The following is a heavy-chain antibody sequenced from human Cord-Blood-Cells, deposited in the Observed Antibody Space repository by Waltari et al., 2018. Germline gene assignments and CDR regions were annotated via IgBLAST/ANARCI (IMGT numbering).Heavy chain of an antibody. CDR3: ASWGGYDILTGYYAFDI. J-gene: IGHJ3*02. D-gene: IGHD3-9*01. Sequence: QVQLDQSGAEVKKPWSSVKVSCRASGGPFSSYAVRWVRTATGQGLEWMGGIIPIFGTANYAQKFQGRVTITADESTSTAYMELSSLRSEDTAVYYCASWGGYDILTGYYAFDIWGQGTMVTVSS. CDR2: IIPIFGTA. V-gene: IGHV1-69*01. CDR1: GGPFSSYA.